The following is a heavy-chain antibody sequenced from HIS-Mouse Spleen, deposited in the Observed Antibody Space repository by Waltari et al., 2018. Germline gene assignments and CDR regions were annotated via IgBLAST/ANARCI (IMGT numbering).Heavy chain of an antibody. CDR1: GFSLSTSGVG. D-gene: IGHD3-3*01. CDR2: IYWDDDK. CDR3: AHIHLWSRWGRGDAFDI. V-gene: IGHV2-5*02. J-gene: IGHJ3*02. Sequence: QITLKESGPTLVKPTQPLTLTCTFSGFSLSTSGVGVGWIRPPPGKALEWLALIYWDDDKGYSPSLKSRLTITKDTSKNQVVLTMTNMDPVDTATYYCAHIHLWSRWGRGDAFDIWGQGTMVTVSS.